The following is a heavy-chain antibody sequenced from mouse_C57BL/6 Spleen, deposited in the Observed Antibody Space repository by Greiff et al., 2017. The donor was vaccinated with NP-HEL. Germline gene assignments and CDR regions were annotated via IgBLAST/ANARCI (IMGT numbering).Heavy chain of an antibody. CDR3: ARDGYRYAMDY. V-gene: IGHV5-16*01. CDR1: GFTFSDYY. D-gene: IGHD2-2*01. Sequence: EVMLVESEGGLVQPGSSMKLSCTASGFTFSDYYMAWVRQVPEKGLEWVANINYDGSSTYYLDSLKSRFIISRDNAKNILYLQMSSLKSEDTATYYCARDGYRYAMDYWGQGTSVTVSS. CDR2: INYDGSST. J-gene: IGHJ4*01.